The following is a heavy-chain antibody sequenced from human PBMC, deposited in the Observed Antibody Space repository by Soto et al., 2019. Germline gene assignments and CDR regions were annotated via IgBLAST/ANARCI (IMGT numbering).Heavy chain of an antibody. V-gene: IGHV1-69*13. Sequence: SVKVSCKASGGTFSSYAISWVRQAPGKGLEWMEGIIPIFGTANYAQKFKGRVTITADESTSTAYMELSSLRSEDTAVYYFARAITYCSSTICYFIEAAQYYYYGMDVWGQGTTVTVSS. CDR2: IIPIFGTA. J-gene: IGHJ6*02. CDR1: GGTFSSYA. D-gene: IGHD2-2*01. CDR3: ARAITYCSSTICYFIEAAQYYYYGMDV.